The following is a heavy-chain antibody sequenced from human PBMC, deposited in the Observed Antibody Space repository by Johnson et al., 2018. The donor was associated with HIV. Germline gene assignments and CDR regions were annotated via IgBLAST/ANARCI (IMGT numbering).Heavy chain of an antibody. CDR1: GFTFSSYA. J-gene: IGHJ3*02. V-gene: IGHV3-30-3*01. CDR2: LSYDGSNT. Sequence: QVQLVESGGGVVQPGRSQRLSCAASGFTFSSYAMNWVRQAPGKGLEWVAVLSYDGSNTYYADSVKGRFTISRDNSKNTLYLQMNSLRAEDTAVYYCAKAGQMVAATSAFDIWGQGTMVTVSS. CDR3: AKAGQMVAATSAFDI. D-gene: IGHD2-15*01.